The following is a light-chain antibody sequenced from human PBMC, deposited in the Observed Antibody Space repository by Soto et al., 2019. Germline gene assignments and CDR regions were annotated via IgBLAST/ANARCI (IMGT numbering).Light chain of an antibody. CDR2: AAS. Sequence: IHVTQSPSSLSASVLDIVTIGVLASQGISNFLAWYQQKPGKAPKLLIYAASTLQSGVPSRFSGSGSGTDFTLTISRLHPEDFATYFCQQVESYPSTFGGGTKVDIK. CDR3: QQVESYPST. V-gene: IGKV1-9*01. J-gene: IGKJ4*01. CDR1: QGISNF.